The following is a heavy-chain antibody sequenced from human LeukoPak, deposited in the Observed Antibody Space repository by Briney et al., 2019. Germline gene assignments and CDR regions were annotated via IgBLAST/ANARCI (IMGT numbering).Heavy chain of an antibody. D-gene: IGHD2-21*01. CDR1: GYSISSGYY. Sequence: SETLSLTCTVSGYSISSGYYWGWIRQPPGKGLEWIGSIYHSGSTYYNPSLKSRVTISVDTSKNQFSLKLSSVTAADTAVYYCAREHTAAGMDYWGQGTLVTVSS. CDR2: IYHSGST. J-gene: IGHJ4*02. V-gene: IGHV4-38-2*02. CDR3: AREHTAAGMDY.